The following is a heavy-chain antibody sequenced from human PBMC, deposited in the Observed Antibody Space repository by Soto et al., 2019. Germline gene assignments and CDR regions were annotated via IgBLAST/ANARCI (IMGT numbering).Heavy chain of an antibody. V-gene: IGHV4-34*01. CDR2: INHSGST. CDR3: ARGDPVVVAATFDY. J-gene: IGHJ4*02. Sequence: SETLSLTCAVYGGSFSGYYWSWIRQPPGKGLEWIGEINHSGSTNYNPSLKSRVTISVDTSKNQFSLKLSSVTAADTAVYYCARGDPVVVAATFDYWGQGTLVTVSS. D-gene: IGHD2-15*01. CDR1: GGSFSGYY.